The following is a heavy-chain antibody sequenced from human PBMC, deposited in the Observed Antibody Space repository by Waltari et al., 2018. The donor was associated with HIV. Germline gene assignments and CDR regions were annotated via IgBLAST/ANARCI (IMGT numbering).Heavy chain of an antibody. Sequence: VRLVESGGGVIQPGGSLRLSCITSEVSFGTFGFHWVRQAPGRGLELVSFIRFDASEEFYRESVKARFTVSRDNSKNTLFLQMSGLRVDDTAIYFCAKDFKARGLEPSYIDSWGQGSSVTVSS. CDR3: AKDFKARGLEPSYIDS. J-gene: IGHJ4*02. CDR2: IRFDASEE. CDR1: EVSFGTFG. V-gene: IGHV3-30*02.